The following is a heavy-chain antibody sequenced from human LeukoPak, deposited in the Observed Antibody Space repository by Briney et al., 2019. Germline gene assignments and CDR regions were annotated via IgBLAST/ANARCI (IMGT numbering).Heavy chain of an antibody. CDR2: NSDSGGST. D-gene: IGHD3-16*01. V-gene: IGHV3-23*01. CDR3: AAGLRQGGVEDY. J-gene: IGHJ4*02. CDR1: GFTLSSYA. Sequence: PGGSLRLSCAVSGFTLSSYAMSWVRQAPGKGLEWVSANSDSGGSTFYADSVKGRFTISRDNSKNTLYLQMNSLRAEDTAVYYCAAGLRQGGVEDYCGQGTLVTVSS.